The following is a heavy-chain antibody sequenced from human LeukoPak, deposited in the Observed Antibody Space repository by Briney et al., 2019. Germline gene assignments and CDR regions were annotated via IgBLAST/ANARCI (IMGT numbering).Heavy chain of an antibody. CDR1: GFTFSSYW. Sequence: GGSLRLSCAASGFTFSSYWMHWVRQAPGKGLVWVSRINSDGSSTSYADSVRGRFSISRDNAENTLYLQMNSLRAEDTAVYYCARGLSGYASSLGYWGQGTLVTVSA. CDR2: INSDGSST. D-gene: IGHD6-6*01. CDR3: ARGLSGYASSLGY. V-gene: IGHV3-74*01. J-gene: IGHJ4*02.